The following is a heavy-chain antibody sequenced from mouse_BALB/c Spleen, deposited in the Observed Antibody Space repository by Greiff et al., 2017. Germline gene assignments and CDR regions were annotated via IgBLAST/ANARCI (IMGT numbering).Heavy chain of an antibody. V-gene: IGHV3-2*02. CDR3: ARRCYAMDY. J-gene: IGHJ4*01. Sequence: VQLKESGPGLVKPSQSLSLTCTVTGYSITSDYAWNWIRQFPGNKLEWMGYISYSGSTSYNPSLKSRISITRDTSKNQFFLQLNSVTTEDTATYYCARRCYAMDYWGQGTTVTVSS. CDR1: GYSITSDYA. CDR2: ISYSGST.